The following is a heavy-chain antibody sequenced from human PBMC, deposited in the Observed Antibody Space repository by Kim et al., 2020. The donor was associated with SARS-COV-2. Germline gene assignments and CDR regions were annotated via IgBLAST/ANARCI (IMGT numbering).Heavy chain of an antibody. CDR1: GGSISSSSYY. CDR3: ARLGSALSTYYYDSSGRTFDY. J-gene: IGHJ4*02. Sequence: SETLSLTCTVSGGSISSSSYYWGWIRQPPGKGLEWIGSIYYSGSTYYNPSLKSRVTISVDTSKNQFSLKLSSVTAADTAVYYCARLGSALSTYYYDSSGRTFDYWGQGTLVTVSS. D-gene: IGHD3-22*01. CDR2: IYYSGST. V-gene: IGHV4-39*01.